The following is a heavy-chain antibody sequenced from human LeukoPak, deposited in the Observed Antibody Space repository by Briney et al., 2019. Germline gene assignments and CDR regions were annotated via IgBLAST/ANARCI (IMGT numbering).Heavy chain of an antibody. D-gene: IGHD6-19*01. J-gene: IGHJ4*02. CDR1: GFGFTMYG. CDR3: AKDQIGWAPGYVSGPLDQ. CDR2: ISTDGNNE. V-gene: IGHV3-30*18. Sequence: GGSLRLSCAASGFGFTMYGIHWVRLAPGKGLEWVAVISTDGNNEYYANSVKGRFTISRDNSKNTVYLQMTSLRTEDTAVYYCAKDQIGWAPGYVSGPLDQWGQGTLVTVSS.